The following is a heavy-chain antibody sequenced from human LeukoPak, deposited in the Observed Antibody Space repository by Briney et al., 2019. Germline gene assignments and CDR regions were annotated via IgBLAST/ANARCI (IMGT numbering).Heavy chain of an antibody. V-gene: IGHV3-23*01. CDR1: GLTFSNYA. CDR3: SKDPNGDYVGAFDM. J-gene: IGHJ3*02. CDR2: ITGSGRGT. Sequence: GGALRLSCTAPGLTFSNYATTWVRQAPGKGLEWVSSITGSGRGTYYADSVKGRFSVSRDNSQNTVFLHMNSLRADDTALYYCSKDPNGDYVGAFDMWGPGTMVTVSS. D-gene: IGHD4-17*01.